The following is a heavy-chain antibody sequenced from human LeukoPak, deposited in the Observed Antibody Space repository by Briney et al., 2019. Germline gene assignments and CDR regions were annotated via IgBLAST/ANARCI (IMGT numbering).Heavy chain of an antibody. CDR3: ARGEAGYCSSTSCYGFRWFDP. J-gene: IGHJ5*02. Sequence: PSETLSLTCAVYGGSFSGYYWSWIRQPPGKGREWLGEINHTGSTNYNPFLKSRVTISVRASKNQFSLKLSSVTAADTAMYYCARGEAGYCSSTSCYGFRWFDPWGQGTLVTVSS. CDR1: GGSFSGYY. V-gene: IGHV4-34*01. D-gene: IGHD2-2*01. CDR2: INHTGST.